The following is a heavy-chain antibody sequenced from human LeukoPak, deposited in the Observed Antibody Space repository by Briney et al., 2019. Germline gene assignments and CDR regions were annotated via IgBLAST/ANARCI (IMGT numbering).Heavy chain of an antibody. J-gene: IGHJ4*02. V-gene: IGHV4-39*07. CDR2: IYYSGST. CDR3: ARQLGSSPTLHLDY. CDR1: GGSISSSSYY. D-gene: IGHD6-6*01. Sequence: SETLSLTCTVSGGSISSSSYYWGWIRQPPGKGLEWIVSIYYSGSTYYNPSLKSRVTISVDTSKNQFSLKLSSVTAADTAVYYCARQLGSSPTLHLDYWGQGTLVTVSS.